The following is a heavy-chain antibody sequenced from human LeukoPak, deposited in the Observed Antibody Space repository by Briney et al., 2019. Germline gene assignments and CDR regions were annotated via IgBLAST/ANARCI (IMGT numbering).Heavy chain of an antibody. D-gene: IGHD2-21*02. Sequence: ASVKVSCKASGYTFTSYYMHWVRQAPGQGLEWMAIINPSGGSTSYAQKFQGRVTMTRDTSTSTVYMELSSLRSEDTAVYYCARDRNGDQRANAFDIWGQGTMVTVSS. CDR1: GYTFTSYY. V-gene: IGHV1-46*01. CDR2: INPSGGST. CDR3: ARDRNGDQRANAFDI. J-gene: IGHJ3*02.